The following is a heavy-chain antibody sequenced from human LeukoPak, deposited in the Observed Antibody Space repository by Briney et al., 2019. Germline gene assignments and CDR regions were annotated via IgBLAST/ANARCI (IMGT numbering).Heavy chain of an antibody. D-gene: IGHD3-22*01. V-gene: IGHV3-9*01. Sequence: GGSLRLSCAASGFTFDDYAMHWVRQAPGKGLEWVSGISWNSGTIGYADSVKGRFTISRDNAKNSLYLQMNSLRAEDTAWYYCAKDISHSSGYYFFDYWGQGTLVTVSS. CDR3: AKDISHSSGYYFFDY. CDR2: ISWNSGTI. J-gene: IGHJ4*02. CDR1: GFTFDDYA.